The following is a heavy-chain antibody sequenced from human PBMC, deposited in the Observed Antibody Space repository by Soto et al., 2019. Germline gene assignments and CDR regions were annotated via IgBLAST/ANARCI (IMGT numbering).Heavy chain of an antibody. CDR2: IKQDGSEK. V-gene: IGHV3-7*05. CDR1: GFTFSSYW. CDR3: ARDSFHNWNYWPYYYYGMDV. J-gene: IGHJ6*02. Sequence: GGSLRLSCAASGFTFSSYWMSWVRQAPGKGLEWVANIKQDGSEKYYVDSVKGRFTISRDNAKNSLYLQMNSLRAEDTAVYYCARDSFHNWNYWPYYYYGMDVWGQGTTVTVSS. D-gene: IGHD1-7*01.